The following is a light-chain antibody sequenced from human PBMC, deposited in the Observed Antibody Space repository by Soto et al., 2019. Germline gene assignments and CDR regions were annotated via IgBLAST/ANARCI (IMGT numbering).Light chain of an antibody. CDR3: QQLTSDPRGFT. Sequence: DIQLTQSPSFLSASVGDRVTITCRASQGISGYLAWYQQKPGKAPKLLIYGATTLRSGVPSRFSGTGSGTEFTLTISSLQPEDFATYYCQQLTSDPRGFTFGPGTKVIS. CDR1: QGISGY. V-gene: IGKV1-9*01. J-gene: IGKJ3*01. CDR2: GAT.